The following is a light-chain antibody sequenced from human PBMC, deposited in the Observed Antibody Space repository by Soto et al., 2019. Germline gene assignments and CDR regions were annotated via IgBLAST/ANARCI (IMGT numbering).Light chain of an antibody. CDR3: QQSYNTPQT. CDR1: QSVSSY. Sequence: EIVLTQSPGTLSLSPGERATLSCRASQSVSSYLAWYQQKPGQAPRLLIYDAPNRATGIPARFSGSGSGTEFTLTISSLHPEDFATYYCQQSYNTPQTFGHGTKVDIK. V-gene: IGKV3-11*01. J-gene: IGKJ1*01. CDR2: DAP.